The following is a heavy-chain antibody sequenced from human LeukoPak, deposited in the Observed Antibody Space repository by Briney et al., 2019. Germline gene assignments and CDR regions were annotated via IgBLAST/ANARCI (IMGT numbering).Heavy chain of an antibody. J-gene: IGHJ4*02. Sequence: ASVKVSCKASGYTFTSYGISWVRQAPGQGLEWMGWISAYNGNTNYAQKLQGRVTMTTDTSTSTAYMELRSLRSDDTAVYYCARDLGFLWYGSGSPPASSYFDYWGQGTLVTVSS. CDR1: GYTFTSYG. V-gene: IGHV1-18*01. CDR3: ARDLGFLWYGSGSPPASSYFDY. D-gene: IGHD3-10*01. CDR2: ISAYNGNT.